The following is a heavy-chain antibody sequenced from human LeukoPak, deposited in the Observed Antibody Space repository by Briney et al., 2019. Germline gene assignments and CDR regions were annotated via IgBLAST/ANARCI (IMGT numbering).Heavy chain of an antibody. CDR1: GFTFSSYS. CDR2: ISSSSSYI. Sequence: PGGSLRLSCAASGFTFSSYSMNWVRQAPGKGLEWVSSISSSSSYIYYADSVKGRFTISRDNAKNSLYLQMNSLRAEDTAVYYCARGRSNSYGHNDAFDIWGQGTMVTVSS. V-gene: IGHV3-21*01. J-gene: IGHJ3*02. D-gene: IGHD5-18*01. CDR3: ARGRSNSYGHNDAFDI.